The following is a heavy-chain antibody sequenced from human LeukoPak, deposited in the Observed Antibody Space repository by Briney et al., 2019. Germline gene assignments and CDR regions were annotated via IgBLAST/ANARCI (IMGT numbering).Heavy chain of an antibody. D-gene: IGHD3-16*01. J-gene: IGHJ6*02. CDR3: ARDRGDGRNYYYGMDV. Sequence: GGSLRLSCAASGLTFSTFWMHWVRQAPGKGLEWVSRINGDGSSTSYADSVKGRFTISRDNAKNTLHLHMNSLRAEDTAMYYCARDRGDGRNYYYGMDVSGQGTTVTVS. CDR1: GLTFSTFW. CDR2: INGDGSST. V-gene: IGHV3-74*01.